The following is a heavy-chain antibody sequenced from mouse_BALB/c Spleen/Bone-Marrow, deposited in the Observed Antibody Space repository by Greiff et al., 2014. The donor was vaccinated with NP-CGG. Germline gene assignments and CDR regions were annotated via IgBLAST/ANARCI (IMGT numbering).Heavy chain of an antibody. CDR1: GISITTGNYR. D-gene: IGHD2-3*01. J-gene: IGHJ2*01. CDR3: ARYDGYDFDY. Sequence: VQLQQSGPGLVKPSQTVSLTCTVTGISITTGNYRWSWIRQFPGNKLEWIGYIYYSGTITYNPSLTSRTTITRDTSKNQFFLEMNSLTAEDTATYYCARYDGYDFDYWGQGTTLTVSS. V-gene: IGHV3-5*02. CDR2: IYYSGTI.